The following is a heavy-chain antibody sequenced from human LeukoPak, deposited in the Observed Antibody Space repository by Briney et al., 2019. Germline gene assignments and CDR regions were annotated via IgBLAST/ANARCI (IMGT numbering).Heavy chain of an antibody. D-gene: IGHD3-9*01. CDR3: ATHGESGIRYFDWLYSPIFDY. V-gene: IGHV1-69*13. J-gene: IGHJ4*02. CDR2: IIPIFGTA. CDR1: GGTFSSYA. Sequence: GASVKVSCKASGGTFSSYAISWVRQAPGQGLEWMGGIIPIFGTANYAQKFQGRVTITADESTSTAYMELSSLRSEDTAVYYCATHGESGIRYFDWLYSPIFDYWGQGTLVTVS.